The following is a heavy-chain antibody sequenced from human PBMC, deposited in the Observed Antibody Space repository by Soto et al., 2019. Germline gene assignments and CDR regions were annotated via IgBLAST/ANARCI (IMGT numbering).Heavy chain of an antibody. CDR1: GFTFSSYA. J-gene: IGHJ6*03. CDR2: ISGSGGST. Sequence: PGGSLRFSCAASGFTFSSYAMSWVRQAPGKGLEWVSAISGSGGSTYYADSVKGRFTISRDNSKNTLYLQMNSLRAEDTAVYYCAKVKDRFDSYYYYYMDVWGKGTTVTVSS. D-gene: IGHD3-9*01. CDR3: AKVKDRFDSYYYYYMDV. V-gene: IGHV3-23*01.